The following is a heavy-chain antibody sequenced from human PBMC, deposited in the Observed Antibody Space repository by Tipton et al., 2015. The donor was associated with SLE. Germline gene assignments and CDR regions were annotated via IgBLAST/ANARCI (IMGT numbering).Heavy chain of an antibody. CDR1: GYIFINCW. J-gene: IGHJ5*01. V-gene: IGHV5-51*01. Sequence: QLVQSGAEVKKPGESLKISCKGSGYIFINCWIGWVRQMPGKGLEWMGNIYPGDSDTRYSPSFQGQVTISADKSINTAYLQWSSLKASDTAMYYCARHPKCTRNDFSPRGFDPWGQGTLVTVSS. CDR2: IYPGDSDT. CDR3: ARHPKCTRNDFSPRGFDP. D-gene: IGHD3-3*01.